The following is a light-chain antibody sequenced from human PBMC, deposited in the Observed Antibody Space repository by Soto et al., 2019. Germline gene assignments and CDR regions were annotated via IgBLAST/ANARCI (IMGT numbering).Light chain of an antibody. J-gene: IGKJ2*01. CDR3: QQYGSSPYT. CDR2: ATS. CDR1: QSVSRSY. V-gene: IGKV3-20*01. Sequence: EIVLTQSPGTLSLSPGERATLSCRASQSVSRSYLAWYQQNPGQPPSLPIYATSSRATGIPDRFSGSGSGTDFTLTMSRLEPEDFAVYYCQQYGSSPYTFGQGTKLEIK.